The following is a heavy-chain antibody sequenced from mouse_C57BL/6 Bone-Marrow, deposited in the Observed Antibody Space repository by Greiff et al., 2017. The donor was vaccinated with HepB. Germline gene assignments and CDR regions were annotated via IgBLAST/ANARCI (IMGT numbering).Heavy chain of an antibody. CDR2: IDPEDGET. V-gene: IGHV14-2*01. CDR3: ARSDYYGSSPWYFDV. D-gene: IGHD1-1*01. J-gene: IGHJ1*03. CDR1: GFNIKDYY. Sequence: VQLQQSGAELVKPGASVKLSCTASGFNIKDYYMHWVKQRTEQGLEWIGRIDPEDGETKYDPKFQGKATITADTSSNTAYMQLSSLTSEDTAVYYCARSDYYGSSPWYFDVWGTGTTVTVSS.